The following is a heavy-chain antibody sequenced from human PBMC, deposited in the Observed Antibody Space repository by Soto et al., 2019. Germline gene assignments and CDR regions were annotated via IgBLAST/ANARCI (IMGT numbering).Heavy chain of an antibody. CDR2: ISYSWRT. CDR1: GNPIRNSSYN. Sequence: SEALSLTHINSGNPIRNSSYNGWWTPQPPGNGKEGIGRISYSWRTYYNPSFKSRVTISIDTSKNQFSLKLSSVTATDTAVYYCARQRTTVVTQAYFDHWGQGALVTVSS. V-gene: IGHV4-39*01. CDR3: ARQRTTVVTQAYFDH. J-gene: IGHJ4*02. D-gene: IGHD2-21*02.